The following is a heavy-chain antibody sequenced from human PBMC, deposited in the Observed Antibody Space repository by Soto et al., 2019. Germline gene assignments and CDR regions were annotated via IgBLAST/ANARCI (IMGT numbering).Heavy chain of an antibody. Sequence: SSETLSLTCTVSGGSISSYYWSWIRQPPGKGLEWIGYIYYSGSTNYNPSLKSRVTISVDTSKNQFSLKLSSVTAADTAVYYCARVWGVRSDLLAFWGRGTLVPGSS. CDR2: IYYSGST. J-gene: IGHJ4*02. D-gene: IGHD3-16*01. CDR3: ARVWGVRSDLLAF. V-gene: IGHV4-59*01. CDR1: GGSISSYY.